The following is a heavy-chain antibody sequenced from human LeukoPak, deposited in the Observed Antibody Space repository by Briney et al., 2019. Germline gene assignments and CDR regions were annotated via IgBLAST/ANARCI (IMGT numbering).Heavy chain of an antibody. CDR2: IYSGGST. D-gene: IGHD2-8*01. CDR3: ARELVGYCTNGVCYSGSAFDI. CDR1: GFTVSSNY. J-gene: IGHJ3*02. V-gene: IGHV3-66*01. Sequence: GGSLRLSCAAPGFTVSSNYMSWVRQAPGKGLEWVSVIYSGGSTYYADSVKGRFTISRDNSKNTLYLQMNSLRAEDTAVYYCARELVGYCTNGVCYSGSAFDIWGQGTMVTVSS.